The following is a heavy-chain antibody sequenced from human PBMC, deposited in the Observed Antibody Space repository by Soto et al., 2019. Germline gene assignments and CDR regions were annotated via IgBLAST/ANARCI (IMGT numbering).Heavy chain of an antibody. CDR2: INTAGTTT. V-gene: IGHV3-74*01. CDR1: GFSFSTYW. Sequence: ELQLVESGGGLVQPGGSLRLSCVASGFSFSTYWMHWVRQAPGKGLVWVSRINTAGTTTPYADSVTGRFTISRDNANNTLYLQMNSLRAEDTAVYYCARGGGDYGDYLDYWGQGALVTVSS. J-gene: IGHJ4*02. D-gene: IGHD4-17*01. CDR3: ARGGGDYGDYLDY.